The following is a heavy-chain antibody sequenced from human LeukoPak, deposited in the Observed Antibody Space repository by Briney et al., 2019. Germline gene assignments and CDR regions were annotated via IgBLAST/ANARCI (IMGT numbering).Heavy chain of an antibody. CDR3: AREWYEYGGYSGGY. D-gene: IGHD4-23*01. Sequence: PGGSLRLSCAASGLTISGHWMAWVRQAPGKGLEWVAGIKEDGSEAHYVDSVKGRFTISRDNAKNSLYLQMASLRAEDTATYYCAREWYEYGGYSGGYWGQGTLVTVSS. CDR2: IKEDGSEA. J-gene: IGHJ4*02. CDR1: GLTISGHW. V-gene: IGHV3-7*01.